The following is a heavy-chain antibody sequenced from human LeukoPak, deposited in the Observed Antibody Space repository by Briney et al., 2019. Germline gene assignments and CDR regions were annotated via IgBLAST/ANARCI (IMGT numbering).Heavy chain of an antibody. CDR3: ARDLTGALDY. Sequence: GGSLRLSCAASGFTFSSYNMNWVRQAPGKGLEWVSYISSSSSTIYYADSVKGRFTISRDNAKNSLYLQMNSLRAEDTAVYYCARDLTGALDYWGQGTLVTVSS. CDR2: ISSSSSTI. J-gene: IGHJ4*02. CDR1: GFTFSSYN. V-gene: IGHV3-48*04. D-gene: IGHD7-27*01.